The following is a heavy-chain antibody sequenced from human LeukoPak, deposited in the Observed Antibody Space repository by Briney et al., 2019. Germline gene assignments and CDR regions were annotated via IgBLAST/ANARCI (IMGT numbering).Heavy chain of an antibody. CDR1: GVSISSYY. Sequence: SETLSLTCTVSGVSISSYYWSWIRQPPGKGLEWIGYIYYSGTTIYNPSLKSRLTISLDTSKNQFSLNLSSVTAADTAVYYCARDETHFYGSESSNWFDPWGQGILVTLSS. J-gene: IGHJ5*02. CDR3: ARDETHFYGSESSNWFDP. D-gene: IGHD3-10*01. CDR2: IYYSGTT. V-gene: IGHV4-59*12.